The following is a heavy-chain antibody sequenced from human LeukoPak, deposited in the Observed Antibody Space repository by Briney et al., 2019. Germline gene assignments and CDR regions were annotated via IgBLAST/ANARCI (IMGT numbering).Heavy chain of an antibody. V-gene: IGHV3-23*01. J-gene: IGHJ6*03. CDR3: AKATDDYRSYYYYYYYMDV. CDR2: ISGSGGST. CDR1: GFTFSSYA. Sequence: PGGSLRLSCAASGFTFSSYAMSWVRQAPGKGLEWVSAISGSGGSTYYADSVKGRFTISRDNSKNTLYLQMNSLRAEDTAVYYCAKATDDYRSYYYYYYYMDVWGKGTTVTVSS. D-gene: IGHD4-11*01.